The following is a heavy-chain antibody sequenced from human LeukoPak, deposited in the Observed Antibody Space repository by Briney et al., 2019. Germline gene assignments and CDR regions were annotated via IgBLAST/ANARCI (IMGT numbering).Heavy chain of an antibody. Sequence: GASVKVSCKASGGTFSSYAISWVRQAPGQGLEWMGRIIPILGIANYAQKFQGRVTITADKSTSTAYMELSSLRSEDTAVYYCARGLALGYCSGGSCCAYDVWGKGTTVTVSS. J-gene: IGHJ6*04. V-gene: IGHV1-69*04. CDR1: GGTFSSYA. CDR2: IIPILGIA. D-gene: IGHD2-15*01. CDR3: ARGLALGYCSGGSCCAYDV.